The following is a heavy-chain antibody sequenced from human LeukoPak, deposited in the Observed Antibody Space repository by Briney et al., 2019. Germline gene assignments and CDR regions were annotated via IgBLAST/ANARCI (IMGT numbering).Heavy chain of an antibody. D-gene: IGHD3-22*01. V-gene: IGHV3-53*01. CDR2: IYSGGTT. J-gene: IGHJ3*02. Sequence: GGSQTLSCAASGFSVRTNYMSWVRQAPGKGLEWVSVIYSGGTTRYADSVKGRFTISRDNSKNTLYLQMNSLRVEDTAVYHCARAVTHNYYYDSRGYYGDAFDIWGEGTLVTVSS. CDR1: GFSVRTNY. CDR3: ARAVTHNYYYDSRGYYGDAFDI.